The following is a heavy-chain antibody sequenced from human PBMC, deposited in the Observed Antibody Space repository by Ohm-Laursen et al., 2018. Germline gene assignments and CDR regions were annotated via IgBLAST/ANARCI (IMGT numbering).Heavy chain of an antibody. J-gene: IGHJ4*02. D-gene: IGHD3-3*01. CDR2: INPNSGGT. CDR1: GYTFTSYD. V-gene: IGHV1-2*02. CDR3: ARGGRYYDFWSGYYLDY. Sequence: GASVKVSCKTSGYTFTSYDITWMRQAPGQGLEWMGWINPNSGGTNYAQKFQGRVTMTRDTSISTAYMELSSLRSEDTAVYYCARGGRYYDFWSGYYLDYWGQGTLVTVSS.